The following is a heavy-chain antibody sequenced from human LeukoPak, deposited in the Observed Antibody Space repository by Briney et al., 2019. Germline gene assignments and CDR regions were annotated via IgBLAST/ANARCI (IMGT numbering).Heavy chain of an antibody. V-gene: IGHV3-30*02. J-gene: IGHJ4*02. CDR3: AKALGPYGGNSISPSE. CDR1: GFTFSSYG. D-gene: IGHD4-23*01. Sequence: GGSLRLSCAASGFTFSSYGMHWVGQAPGRGREGVAFIRYDGSNKYDADSVKGRFTLSRDNSKNTLYLQMNSLRAEDTAEYYCAKALGPYGGNSISPSEWGQGTLVTVSS. CDR2: IRYDGSNK.